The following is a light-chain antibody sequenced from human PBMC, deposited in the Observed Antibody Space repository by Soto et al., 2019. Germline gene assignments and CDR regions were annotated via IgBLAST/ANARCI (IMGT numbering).Light chain of an antibody. V-gene: IGKV1-39*01. Sequence: SLSVSAVSSKIGDRVTITCRASQTIRNYLNWYQQKPGEAPKLLIYAASRLQSGVPSRFSGSGSGTDFTLTINTLQPEDIATYYCQQSYSTPRFGGGTKVDI. CDR1: QTIRNY. J-gene: IGKJ4*01. CDR3: QQSYSTPR. CDR2: AAS.